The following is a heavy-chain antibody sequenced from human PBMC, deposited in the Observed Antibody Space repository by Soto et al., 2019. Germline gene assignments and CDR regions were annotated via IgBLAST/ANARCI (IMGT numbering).Heavy chain of an antibody. CDR3: ATDRWGGAFDI. V-gene: IGHV3-7*01. D-gene: IGHD7-27*01. CDR1: DFTFSTYW. CDR2: IRQDGGET. J-gene: IGHJ3*02. Sequence: GGSLRLSCAAPDFTFSTYWMAWLRQTPGKGLEFVANIRQDGGETNYVDSVKGRFTTSRDNAKNSLYLQMNSLRAEDTAVYYCATDRWGGAFDIWGQGTVVTVSS.